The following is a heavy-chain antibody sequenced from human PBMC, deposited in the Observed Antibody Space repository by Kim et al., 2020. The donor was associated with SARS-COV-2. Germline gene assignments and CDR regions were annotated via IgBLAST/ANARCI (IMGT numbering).Heavy chain of an antibody. CDR3: AKPDGYYLGYAFDI. J-gene: IGHJ3*02. D-gene: IGHD2-21*01. V-gene: IGHV3-23*01. CDR2: ISGNGVAT. CDR1: GFTFSNFA. Sequence: GGSLRLSCATSGFTFSNFAMTWVRQAPGKGLEWVSGISGNGVATDYAGSVKGRFTISRDNSKNTLYLQMNSLRAEDTAVDYCAKPDGYYLGYAFDIWGQG.